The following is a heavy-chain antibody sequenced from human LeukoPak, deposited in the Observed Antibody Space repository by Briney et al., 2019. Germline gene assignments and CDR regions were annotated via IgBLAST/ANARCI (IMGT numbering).Heavy chain of an antibody. CDR1: GYTFTSYA. CDR3: ARDSRLVPAAHDAFDI. CDR2: INAGNGNT. J-gene: IGHJ3*02. V-gene: IGHV1-3*01. D-gene: IGHD2-2*01. Sequence: ASVKVSCKASGYTFTSYAMHWVRQAPGQRLEWMGWINAGNGNTKYSQKFQGRVTITADESTSTAYMELSSLRSEDTAVYYCARDSRLVPAAHDAFDIWGQGTMVTVSS.